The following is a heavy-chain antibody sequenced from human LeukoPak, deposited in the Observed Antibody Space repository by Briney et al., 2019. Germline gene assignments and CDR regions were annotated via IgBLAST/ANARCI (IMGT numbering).Heavy chain of an antibody. CDR1: GFTLSSTW. CDR2: IKSDGSSA. D-gene: IGHD2-15*01. V-gene: IGHV3-74*01. CDR3: ARAKLYCSGGSCYSEDYYYYMDV. J-gene: IGHJ6*03. Sequence: GGSLRLSCAASGFTLSSTWMHWFRQAPGKGLSWVSRIKSDGSSADYAESVQGRFTISRDNSKNTLFLQMNSLRAEDTALYYCARAKLYCSGGSCYSEDYYYYMDVWGKGTTVTVSS.